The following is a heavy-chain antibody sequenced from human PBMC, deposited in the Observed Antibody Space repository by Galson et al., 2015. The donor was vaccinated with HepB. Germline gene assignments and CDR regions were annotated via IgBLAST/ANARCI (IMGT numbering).Heavy chain of an antibody. Sequence: SVKVSCKASGYTFTTYPMHWVRQAPGQRLEWTGWINAGNGDTRFSPKFQGRVTITRDTSASTAYMDLSSLRSEDTAVYYCARDLYWGADHWGQGTLVTVSS. CDR2: INAGNGDT. CDR1: GYTFTTYP. J-gene: IGHJ4*02. D-gene: IGHD7-27*01. V-gene: IGHV1-3*01. CDR3: ARDLYWGADH.